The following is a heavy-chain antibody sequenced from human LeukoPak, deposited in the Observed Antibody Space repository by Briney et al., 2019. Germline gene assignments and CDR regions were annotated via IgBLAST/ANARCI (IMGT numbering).Heavy chain of an antibody. J-gene: IGHJ4*02. V-gene: IGHV4-59*01. D-gene: IGHD6-19*01. CDR2: IYYTGST. CDR1: GGSISSYY. CDR3: ARAVSGYYFDY. Sequence: PSETLSLTCTVSGGSISSYYWSWLRQPPGKGLEWIGYIYYTGSTTYNPSLKSRVTISVDTSKNHFSLNLSSVTAADTAVYYCARAVSGYYFDYGSQGTLVAVSS.